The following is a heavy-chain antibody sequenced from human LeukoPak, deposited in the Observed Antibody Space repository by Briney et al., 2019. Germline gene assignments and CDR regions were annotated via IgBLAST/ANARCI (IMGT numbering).Heavy chain of an antibody. D-gene: IGHD3-10*01. J-gene: IGHJ5*02. CDR3: VRAHHPGGWFDP. Sequence: GGSLRLSCAASGFTFSSYGMHWVRQAPGKGLEWVASINEDGGEIHYVDSVKGRFTISRDNAKNSLYLQMNSLTAEDTAVHYCVRAHHPGGWFDPWGQGTLVTVSS. V-gene: IGHV3-7*04. CDR1: GFTFSSYG. CDR2: INEDGGEI.